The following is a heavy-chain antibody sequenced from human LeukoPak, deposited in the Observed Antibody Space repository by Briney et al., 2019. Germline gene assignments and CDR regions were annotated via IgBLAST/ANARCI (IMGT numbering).Heavy chain of an antibody. V-gene: IGHV1-18*01. D-gene: IGHD6-19*01. CDR2: ISAYNGNT. Sequence: RASVKVSCKASGYTFTSYGIIWVRQAPGQGLEWMGWISAYNGNTNYAQKLQGRVTMTTDTSTSTAYMELRSLRSDDTAVYYCARDYFRKVPVAGTVDYWGQGTLVTVSS. J-gene: IGHJ4*01. CDR1: GYTFTSYG. CDR3: ARDYFRKVPVAGTVDY.